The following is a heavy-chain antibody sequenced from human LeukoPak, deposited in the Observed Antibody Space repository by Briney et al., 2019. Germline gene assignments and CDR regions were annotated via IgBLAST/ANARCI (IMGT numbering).Heavy chain of an antibody. CDR2: IYYSRST. CDR3: ARRNNYYDSSGYYYFGGYAFDI. J-gene: IGHJ3*02. Sequence: SETLTLTCTVSVGSISSSSYYWGWIRQPPGKGLEWIGSIYYSRSTYYNPSLKSRVTISVDTSKNQFSLKLSSVTATDTAVYYCARRNNYYDSSGYYYFGGYAFDIWGQGTMLTVSS. V-gene: IGHV4-39*01. CDR1: VGSISSSSYY. D-gene: IGHD3-22*01.